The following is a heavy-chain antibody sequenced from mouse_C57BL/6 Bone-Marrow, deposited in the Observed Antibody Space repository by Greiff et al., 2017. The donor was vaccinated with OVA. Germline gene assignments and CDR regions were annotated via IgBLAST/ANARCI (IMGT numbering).Heavy chain of an antibody. D-gene: IGHD2-5*01. Sequence: EVQLQQSGAELVRPGASVKLSCTASGFDIKDDYMPWVKQRPEQGLEWIGWIDPENGDTEYASKFQGKATITADTSSNTAYLQLSSLTSEDTAVYYCTFYSNSRDYWGQGTSVTVSS. V-gene: IGHV14-4*01. CDR3: TFYSNSRDY. J-gene: IGHJ4*01. CDR2: IDPENGDT. CDR1: GFDIKDDY.